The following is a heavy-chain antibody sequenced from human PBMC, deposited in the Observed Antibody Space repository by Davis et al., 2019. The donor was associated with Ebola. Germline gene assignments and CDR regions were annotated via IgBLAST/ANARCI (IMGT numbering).Heavy chain of an antibody. CDR2: ISAYNGNT. CDR1: GYTFTSYG. J-gene: IGHJ4*02. Sequence: ASVKVSCKASGYTFTSYGISWVRQAPGQGLEWMGWISAYNGNTNYAQKLQGRVTMTTDTSTSTAYMELSSLRSEDTAVYYCARDEPIVATIIGYYFDYWGQGTLVTVSS. D-gene: IGHD5-12*01. CDR3: ARDEPIVATIIGYYFDY. V-gene: IGHV1-18*01.